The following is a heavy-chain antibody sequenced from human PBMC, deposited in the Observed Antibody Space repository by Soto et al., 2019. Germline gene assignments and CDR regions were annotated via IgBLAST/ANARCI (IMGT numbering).Heavy chain of an antibody. CDR1: GYTFTNYA. CDR2: INTGNGNT. CDR3: VRGEVLMDV. J-gene: IGHJ6*02. V-gene: IGHV1-3*04. Sequence: ASVKVSCKASGYTFTNYAMHWMRQAPGQRLERMGWINTGNGNTKYSQKFQGRVTITRDTSASTAYVELSSLRTEDTAVYYCVRGEVLMDVWGQGTTVTVSS. D-gene: IGHD2-8*01.